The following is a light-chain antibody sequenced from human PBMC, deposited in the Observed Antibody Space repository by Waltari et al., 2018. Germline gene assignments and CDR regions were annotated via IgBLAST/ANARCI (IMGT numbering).Light chain of an antibody. V-gene: IGKV3-11*01. CDR3: QQRSTWLWT. Sequence: EIVLTQSPATLSLSPGERATLSCRASQSISSYLAWYQQKPGQAPRLLIYEASNRATDIPARFSGSGSGTDFTLTISSLEPEDFAVYYCQQRSTWLWTFGQGTKVEIK. J-gene: IGKJ1*01. CDR1: QSISSY. CDR2: EAS.